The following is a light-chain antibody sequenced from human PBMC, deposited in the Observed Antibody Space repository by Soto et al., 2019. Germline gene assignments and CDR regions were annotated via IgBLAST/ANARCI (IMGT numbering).Light chain of an antibody. V-gene: IGLV1-40*01. CDR2: GNT. Sequence: QAVVTQPPSVSGAPGQRVTISCTGSSSNIGAGYEVHWYQHLPGKARKLLIYGNTNRPSGVPDRFSGSKSGTSASLAITGLQADDEADYYCQSYDSSLSAAYVFGGGTKLTVL. CDR3: QSYDSSLSAAYV. J-gene: IGLJ1*01. CDR1: SSNIGAGYE.